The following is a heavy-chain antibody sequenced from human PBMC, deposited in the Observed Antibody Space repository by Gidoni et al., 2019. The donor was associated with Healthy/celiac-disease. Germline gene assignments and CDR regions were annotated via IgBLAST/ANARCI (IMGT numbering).Heavy chain of an antibody. CDR1: GGTFSSYA. D-gene: IGHD2-2*01. J-gene: IGHJ6*02. Sequence: QVQLVQSGAEVKKPGSSVKVSCKASGGTFSSYAISWVRQAPGQGLEWMGGIIPIFGTANYAQKFQGRVTITADESTSTAYMELSSLRSEDTAVYYCARAFPGDYCSSTSCPPWGGMDVWGQGTTVTVSS. CDR3: ARAFPGDYCSSTSCPPWGGMDV. CDR2: IIPIFGTA. V-gene: IGHV1-69*01.